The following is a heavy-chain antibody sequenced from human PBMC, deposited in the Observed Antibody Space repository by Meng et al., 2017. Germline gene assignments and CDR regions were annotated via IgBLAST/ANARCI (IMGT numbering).Heavy chain of an antibody. D-gene: IGHD4-23*01. CDR2: IIPIFGTA. J-gene: IGHJ3*02. Sequence: GRPGGEVEKPGSSVTVTCKVSGGTFSSYATSWVRQAPGQGLEWMGGIIPIFGTANYAQKFQGRVTITTDESTSTAYMELSSLRSEDTAVYYCARGGNSVKPSAFDIWGQGTMVTVSS. V-gene: IGHV1-69*05. CDR1: GGTFSSYA. CDR3: ARGGNSVKPSAFDI.